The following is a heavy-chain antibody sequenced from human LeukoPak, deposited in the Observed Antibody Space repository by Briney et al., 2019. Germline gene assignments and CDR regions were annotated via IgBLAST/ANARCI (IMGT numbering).Heavy chain of an antibody. CDR2: IYTSGNT. CDR1: GGSFNSFF. D-gene: IGHD3-10*01. V-gene: IGHV4-4*09. Sequence: ASKTLSLTCTVSGGSFNSFFWSWIRQPPGKALEWIGYIYTSGNTYYSPSLKSRVTISLDMSKNQFSLKLISVTAADTAVYYCARRGTWFDPWGQGTLVTVSS. J-gene: IGHJ5*02. CDR3: ARRGTWFDP.